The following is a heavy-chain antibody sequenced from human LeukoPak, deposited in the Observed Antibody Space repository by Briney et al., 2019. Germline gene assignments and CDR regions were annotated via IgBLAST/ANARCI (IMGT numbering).Heavy chain of an antibody. V-gene: IGHV4-39*01. CDR3: ARSYYYDSRLDGFDI. J-gene: IGHJ3*02. Sequence: SETLSLTCTVSGGSISSSSYYWGWIRQPPGKGLEWIGSIYYSGSTYYNPSLKSRVTISVDTSKNQFSLKLSSVTAADTAVYYCARSYYYDSRLDGFDIWGQGTVVTVSS. D-gene: IGHD3-22*01. CDR2: IYYSGST. CDR1: GGSISSSSYY.